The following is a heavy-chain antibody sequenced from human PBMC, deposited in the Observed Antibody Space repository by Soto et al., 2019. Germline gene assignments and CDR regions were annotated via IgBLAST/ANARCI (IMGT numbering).Heavy chain of an antibody. D-gene: IGHD1-1*01. CDR3: AKDLHWYGRDV. CDR1: GFTFGNYF. Sequence: EVQLLESGGGLVQPGESLRLSCAASGFTFGNYFMNWVRQAPGKGLEWVSDISSNGRRTHYADSVRGRFTISRDNSRNTLYLQMSSLRAEDTALYYCAKDLHWYGRDVWGQGTTVTVSS. CDR2: ISSNGRRT. V-gene: IGHV3-23*01. J-gene: IGHJ6*02.